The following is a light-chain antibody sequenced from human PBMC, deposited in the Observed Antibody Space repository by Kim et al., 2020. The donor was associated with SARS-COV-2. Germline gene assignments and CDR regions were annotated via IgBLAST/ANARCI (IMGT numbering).Light chain of an antibody. CDR3: QQYNRFPLT. CDR2: ATS. CDR1: QGISHY. Sequence: SSIGDRVTITCRATQGISHYLAWFQQKPGKAPKPLIYATSTLESGVPSRFSGSGSGTDFTLTINNVQPEDFATYYCQQYNRFPLTFGGGTKVDIK. J-gene: IGKJ4*01. V-gene: IGKV1-16*01.